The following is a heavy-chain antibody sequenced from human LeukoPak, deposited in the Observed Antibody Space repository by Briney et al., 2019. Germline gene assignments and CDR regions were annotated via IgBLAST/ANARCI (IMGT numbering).Heavy chain of an antibody. CDR3: ARRNILTEGEAFDI. CDR2: IYNSRNT. J-gene: IGHJ3*02. Sequence: SGTLSLTCTVSGGSISSYYWTWIRQPPGKGLEWIGYIYNSRNTNYNPSLKSRVTISVGTSENQFSLKLNSVTAADTAVYYCARRNILTEGEAFDIWGQGTMVTVSS. V-gene: IGHV4-59*08. CDR1: GGSISSYY. D-gene: IGHD3-9*01.